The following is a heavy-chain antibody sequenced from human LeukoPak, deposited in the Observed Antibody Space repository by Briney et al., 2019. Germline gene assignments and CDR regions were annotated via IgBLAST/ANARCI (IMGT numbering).Heavy chain of an antibody. V-gene: IGHV4-4*07. CDR3: ARDLNYYGSGRYSDGFDI. J-gene: IGHJ3*02. Sequence: PSETLSLTCTVSGGSISSYYWSWIRQPAGKGLEWIGRMYSSGSTNYNPSLKSRVTMSVDTSKNQFSLKLSSVTAADTAVYYCARDLNYYGSGRYSDGFDIWGQGTMVTVSS. CDR2: MYSSGST. CDR1: GGSISSYY. D-gene: IGHD3-10*01.